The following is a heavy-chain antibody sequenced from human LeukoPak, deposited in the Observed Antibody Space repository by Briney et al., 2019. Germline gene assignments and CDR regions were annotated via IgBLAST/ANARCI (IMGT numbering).Heavy chain of an antibody. D-gene: IGHD3-22*01. V-gene: IGHV3-74*01. Sequence: GGSLRLSCAASGFSVSRNYMTWVRQAPGKGLVWVSRINSDGSSTSYADSVESRFTISRDNAKNTLYLQMNSLRAEDTAVYYCARDSPEVVNWAQGPLVTVSS. J-gene: IGHJ4*02. CDR1: GFSVSRNY. CDR2: INSDGSST. CDR3: ARDSPEVVN.